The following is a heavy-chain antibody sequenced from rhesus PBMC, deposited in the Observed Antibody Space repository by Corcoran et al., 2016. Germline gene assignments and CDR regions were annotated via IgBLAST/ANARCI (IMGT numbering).Heavy chain of an antibody. V-gene: IGHV4-106*01. CDR2: IYGSRGGA. J-gene: IGHJ3*01. CDR3: TRLGAAFDS. Sequence: QVQLQESGPGLVKPSETLSLTCAVSGGSISDDYHWSWIRQPPGKGLEWIGYIYGSRGGANYTPSLKNRVTISIGTSKRQFSLKLSSVTAADTAVYYCTRLGAAFDSWGQGLRVTVSP. D-gene: IGHD1-44*02. CDR1: GGSISDDYH.